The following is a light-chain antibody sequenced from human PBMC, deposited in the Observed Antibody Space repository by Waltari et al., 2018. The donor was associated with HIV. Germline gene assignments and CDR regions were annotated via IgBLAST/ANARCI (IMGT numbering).Light chain of an antibody. J-gene: IGLJ2*01. V-gene: IGLV2-14*01. Sequence: QSALTQPASVSGSPGQSITISCAGTTSDIGIFDSVSWYQQHPGRAPQLLILGVYSRPSGVASRLSGSKAGNTASLTISGLQAEDEANYYCCSYTAIHTLIFGGGTKLTVL. CDR2: GVY. CDR1: TSDIGIFDS. CDR3: CSYTAIHTLI.